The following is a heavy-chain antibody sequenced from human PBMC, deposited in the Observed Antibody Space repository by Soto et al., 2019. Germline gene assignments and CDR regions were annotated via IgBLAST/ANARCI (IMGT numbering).Heavy chain of an antibody. CDR3: AKVPWGLGISIDY. CDR1: GFTFSSYG. V-gene: IGHV3-30*18. J-gene: IGHJ4*02. CDR2: ISYDGSNK. Sequence: QVQLVESGGGVVQPGRSLRLSCAASGFTFSSYGMHWVRQAPGKGLEWVAVISYDGSNKYYADSVKGRFTISRDNSKNTLYLQMNSLRAEDTAVYYCAKVPWGLGISIDYWGQGTLVTVSS. D-gene: IGHD7-27*01.